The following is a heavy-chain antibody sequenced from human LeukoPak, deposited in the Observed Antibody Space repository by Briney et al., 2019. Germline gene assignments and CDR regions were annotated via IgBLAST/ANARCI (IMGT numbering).Heavy chain of an antibody. Sequence: SETLSLTCTVSGGSISSYYWSWLRQPPGKGLEWVGSIYYSGTTYYNSSLKSRVTISEDTSKNRFSLMLTSVTAADTAVYYCARSSTLLNWFDPWGQGTLVTVSS. CDR1: GGSISSYY. D-gene: IGHD2-2*01. V-gene: IGHV4-59*05. CDR3: ARSSTLLNWFDP. J-gene: IGHJ5*02. CDR2: IYYSGTT.